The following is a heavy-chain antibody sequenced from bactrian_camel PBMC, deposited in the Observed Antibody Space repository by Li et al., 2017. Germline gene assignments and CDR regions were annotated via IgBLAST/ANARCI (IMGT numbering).Heavy chain of an antibody. Sequence: HVQLVESGGGSVQAGGSLRLSCSLTGYTYSGSGYCMGWFRQAPGKSREAVADIAVDGTARYADSVKGRFTISHDKSKNTAYLQMANLKPEDTAMYYCAAGTYECYSWPLRLNEYNDWGQGTQVTVS. J-gene: IGHJ4*01. CDR3: AAGTYECYSWPLRLNEYND. CDR2: IAVDGTA. D-gene: IGHD3*01. V-gene: IGHV3S53*01. CDR1: GYTYSGSG.